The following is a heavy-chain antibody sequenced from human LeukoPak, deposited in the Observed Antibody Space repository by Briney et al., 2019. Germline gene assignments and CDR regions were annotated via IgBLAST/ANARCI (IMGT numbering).Heavy chain of an antibody. CDR2: IGGSGRKT. J-gene: IGHJ5*02. D-gene: IGHD6-13*01. CDR1: GFTVTSYG. CDR3: AKDMRGSFPNWFDP. Sequence: GGSLRLSCAASGFTVTSYGMSWVRQAPGKGLEWVSSIGGSGRKTYYADFVRGRFTISKDISKKSLYLQMNTQRAEDTAVYFCAKDMRGSFPNWFDPWGQGTLVTVPS. V-gene: IGHV3-21*04.